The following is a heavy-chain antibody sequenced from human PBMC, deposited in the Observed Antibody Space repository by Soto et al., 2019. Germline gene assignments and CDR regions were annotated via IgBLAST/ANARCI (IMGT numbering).Heavy chain of an antibody. CDR2: IYWDGDK. CDR1: GFSLSRSRVG. D-gene: IGHD3-16*02. J-gene: IGHJ3*01. CDR3: AHLMITYGGVVADDAFDF. Sequence: QITLTESGPTLVKPTQTLTLTCTFSGFSLSRSRVGVAWIRQPPGKALEWLAVIYWDGDKRYSPSLRSRLTITKDTSKNQVVLTMTNVDPVDTATYFCAHLMITYGGVVADDAFDFWGQGTMVTISS. V-gene: IGHV2-5*02.